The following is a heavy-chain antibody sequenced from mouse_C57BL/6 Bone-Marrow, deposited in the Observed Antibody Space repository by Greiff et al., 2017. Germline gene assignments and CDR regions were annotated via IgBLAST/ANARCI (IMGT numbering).Heavy chain of an antibody. J-gene: IGHJ1*03. CDR2: ISSGGSYT. CDR1: GFTFSSYG. V-gene: IGHV5-6*01. CDR3: ARQGGYFDV. Sequence: EVKLVESGGDLVKPGGSLKLSCAASGFTFSSYGMSWVRQTPDKRLEWVATISSGGSYTYYPDSVKGRFTISRDNAKNTLYLQMSSLKSEDTDMYYCARQGGYFDVWGTGTTVTVSS.